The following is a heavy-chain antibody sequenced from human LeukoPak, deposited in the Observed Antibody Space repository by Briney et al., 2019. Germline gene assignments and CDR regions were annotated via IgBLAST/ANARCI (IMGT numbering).Heavy chain of an antibody. CDR3: VKSAGKDGYRDVLDI. CDR1: GFSNSA. CDR2: ISNTGVAT. V-gene: IGHV3-23*05. Sequence: GGSLRLSCAASGFSNSALNWVRQAPGQGLEWISTISNTGVATYYADSVKGRFTISRDTFRNTLLLQMNSLRADDTAVYYCVKSAGKDGYRDVLDIWGQGTVVTVSS. J-gene: IGHJ3*02. D-gene: IGHD5-24*01.